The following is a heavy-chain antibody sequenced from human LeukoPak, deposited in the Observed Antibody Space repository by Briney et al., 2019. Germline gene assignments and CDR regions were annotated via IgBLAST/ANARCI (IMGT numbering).Heavy chain of an antibody. CDR3: ARGPTRDYFDY. V-gene: IGHV4-31*03. CDR1: GGSISSGGYY. J-gene: IGHJ4*02. CDR2: IYYSGRT. Sequence: SETLSLTCTVSGGSISSGGYYWSWIRQHPGKGLEWIGYIYYSGRTYYNPSLKSRVTISVDTSKNQFSLKLSSVTAADTAVYYCARGPTRDYFDYWGQGTLVTVSS.